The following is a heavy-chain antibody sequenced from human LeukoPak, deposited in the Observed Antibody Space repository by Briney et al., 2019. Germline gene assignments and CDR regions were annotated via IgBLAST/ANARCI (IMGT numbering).Heavy chain of an antibody. CDR1: GFTFSSYW. CDR3: ARVRASYCSGGSCYPTDYYYGMDV. V-gene: IGHV3-74*01. D-gene: IGHD2-15*01. J-gene: IGHJ6*02. CDR2: INSDGSST. Sequence: PGGSLRLSCAASGFTFSSYWMHWVRQAPGKGLVWVSRINSDGSSTSYADSVKGRFTISRDNAMNTLYLQMNSLRAEDTAVYYCARVRASYCSGGSCYPTDYYYGMDVWGQGTTVTVSS.